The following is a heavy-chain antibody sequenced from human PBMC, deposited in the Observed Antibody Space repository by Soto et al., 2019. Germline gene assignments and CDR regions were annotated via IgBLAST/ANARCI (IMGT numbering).Heavy chain of an antibody. D-gene: IGHD2-15*01. Sequence: SETLSLTWTVSGGSISSYYWSLIRQPPGKGLEWIGYIYYSGSTNYNPSLKSRVTISVDTSKNQFSLKLSSVTAVDTAVYYCARHSQVAATAFDIWGQGTMVTVSS. V-gene: IGHV4-59*08. CDR1: GGSISSYY. CDR3: ARHSQVAATAFDI. J-gene: IGHJ3*02. CDR2: IYYSGST.